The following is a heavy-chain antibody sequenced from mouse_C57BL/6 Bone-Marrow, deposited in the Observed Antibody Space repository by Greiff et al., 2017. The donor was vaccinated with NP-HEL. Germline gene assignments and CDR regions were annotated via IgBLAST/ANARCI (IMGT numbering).Heavy chain of an antibody. V-gene: IGHV3-6*01. D-gene: IGHD2-4*01. Sequence: EVKLQESGPGLVKPSQSLSLTCSVTGYSITSGYYWNWIRQFPGNKLEWMGYISYDGSNNYIPSLKNRISITRDTSKNQFFLKLNSVTTEDTATYYCARGDYDYDAAYYYAMDYWGQGTSVTVSS. CDR3: ARGDYDYDAAYYYAMDY. CDR2: ISYDGSN. CDR1: GYSITSGYY. J-gene: IGHJ4*01.